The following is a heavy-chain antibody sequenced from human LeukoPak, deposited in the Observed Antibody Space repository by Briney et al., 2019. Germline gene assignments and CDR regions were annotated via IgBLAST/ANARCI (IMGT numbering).Heavy chain of an antibody. J-gene: IGHJ4*02. CDR1: GGTFSSYS. CDR3: ARTTSMTASGYDY. V-gene: IGHV1-8*03. Sequence: ASVKVSCKASGGTFSSYSISWVRQASGQGLEWMTWINPDTGDKGYARKFQDRVTITTDTSISTAYMELSSLSSEDTAVYFCARTTSMTASGYDYWGQGTLVTVSS. CDR2: INPDTGDK. D-gene: IGHD2-21*02.